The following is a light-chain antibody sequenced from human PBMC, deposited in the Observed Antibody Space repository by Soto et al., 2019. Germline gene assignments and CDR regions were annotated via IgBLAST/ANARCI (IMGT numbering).Light chain of an antibody. V-gene: IGKV3-20*01. CDR1: QAVSNTY. CDR2: GAS. Sequence: EVVLTQSPNTLSLSPGESATISCRASQAVSNTYLVWYQQKPGLAPRLLIYGASSRAPGISDRFSGSGSGTDFTLTISRLEPEDFAVYYCHQCGNSWWTFGEGTKVDIK. J-gene: IGKJ1*01. CDR3: HQCGNSWWT.